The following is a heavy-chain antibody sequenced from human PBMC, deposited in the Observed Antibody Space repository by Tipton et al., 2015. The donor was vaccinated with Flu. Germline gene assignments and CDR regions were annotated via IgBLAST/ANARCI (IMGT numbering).Heavy chain of an antibody. CDR1: GYTFTSYG. CDR3: ARVRFSSSWYMNYYYYYGMDV. J-gene: IGHJ6*02. V-gene: IGHV1-18*01. D-gene: IGHD6-13*01. CDR2: ISAYNGNT. Sequence: QLVPSGTEVKKPGASVKVSCKASGYTFTSYGISWVRQAPGQGLEWMGWISAYNGNTNYAQKLQGRGTMTTDTSTSTAYMELRSLRSDDTAVYYCARVRFSSSWYMNYYYYYGMDVWGQGTTVTVSS.